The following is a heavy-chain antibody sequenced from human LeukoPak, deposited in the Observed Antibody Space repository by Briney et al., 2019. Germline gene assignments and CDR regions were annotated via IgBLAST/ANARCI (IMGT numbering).Heavy chain of an antibody. Sequence: GGSLRLSCTASGFTFSSYWMHWVRQGPGKGLVWVSRINSDGSSTNYADSVKGRFTISRDNAKNTLYLQMNSLRAEDTAVYYCARAVSGYIYGYGYWGQGTLVTVSS. V-gene: IGHV3-74*01. D-gene: IGHD5-18*01. CDR3: ARAVSGYIYGYGY. CDR1: GFTFSSYW. CDR2: INSDGSST. J-gene: IGHJ4*02.